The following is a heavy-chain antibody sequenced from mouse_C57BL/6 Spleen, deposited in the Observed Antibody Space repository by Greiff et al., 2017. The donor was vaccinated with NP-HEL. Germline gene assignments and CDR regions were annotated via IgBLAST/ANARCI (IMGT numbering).Heavy chain of an antibody. Sequence: EVKVEESGGGLVKPGGSLKLSCAASGFTFSDYGMHWVRQAPEKGLEWVAYISSGSSTIYYADTVKGRFTISRDNAKNTLFLQMTSLRSEDTAMYYCAISYGYDRNFDYWGQGTTLTVSS. D-gene: IGHD2-2*01. CDR3: AISYGYDRNFDY. CDR2: ISSGSSTI. CDR1: GFTFSDYG. V-gene: IGHV5-17*01. J-gene: IGHJ2*01.